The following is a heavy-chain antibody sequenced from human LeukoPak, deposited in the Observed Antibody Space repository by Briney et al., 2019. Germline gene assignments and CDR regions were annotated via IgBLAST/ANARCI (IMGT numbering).Heavy chain of an antibody. D-gene: IGHD3-10*01. Sequence: PGGSLRLSCAASGFTFSSDWMHWVRQAPGKGLVWVSRINTDGSSAKYASSVNGRFTISRDNAKNTLYLQMNSERAEDTAVYYCARGDSYGSGSYLFDYWGQGTLVTVSS. J-gene: IGHJ4*02. CDR2: INTDGSSA. CDR3: ARGDSYGSGSYLFDY. CDR1: GFTFSSDW. V-gene: IGHV3-74*03.